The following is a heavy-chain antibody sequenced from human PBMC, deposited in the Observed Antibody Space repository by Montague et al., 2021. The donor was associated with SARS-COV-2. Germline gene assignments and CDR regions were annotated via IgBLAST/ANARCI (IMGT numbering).Heavy chain of an antibody. Sequence: SLRLSCAASGFTFSSYAMHWVRQASGKGLEWVAVISYDGSNKYYADSVKGRFTISRDNSKNTLYLQMNSLRAEDTAVYYCARDWVLLWFRELSHDAFDIWGQGTMVTVSS. CDR3: ARDWVLLWFRELSHDAFDI. CDR1: GFTFSSYA. D-gene: IGHD3-10*01. CDR2: ISYDGSNK. J-gene: IGHJ3*02. V-gene: IGHV3-30-3*01.